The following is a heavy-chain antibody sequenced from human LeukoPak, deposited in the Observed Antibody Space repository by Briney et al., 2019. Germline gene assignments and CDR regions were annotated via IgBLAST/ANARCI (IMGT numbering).Heavy chain of an antibody. J-gene: IGHJ4*02. D-gene: IGHD1-26*01. CDR2: ISAYNGNT. CDR3: ARDGPGGYSGGYSPYFDY. V-gene: IGHV1-18*01. CDR1: GYTFTSYG. Sequence: GASVKVSCKASGYTFTSYGISWVRQAPGQGLEWMGWISAYNGNTNYAQKLQGRVTMTTDTSTSTAYMELRSLRSDDTAVYYCARDGPGGYSGGYSPYFDYWGQGALVTVSS.